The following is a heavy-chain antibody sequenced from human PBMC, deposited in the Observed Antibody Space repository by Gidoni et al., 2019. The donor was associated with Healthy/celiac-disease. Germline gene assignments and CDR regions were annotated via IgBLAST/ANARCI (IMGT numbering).Heavy chain of an antibody. J-gene: IGHJ3*02. CDR3: AGTSQVHYDILTGASHAFDI. CDR1: GFTFTSSA. D-gene: IGHD3-9*01. Sequence: QMQLVQSGPEVKKPGTSVQLSCKASGFTFTSSAVQWVRQARGQRLEWIGWIVVGSGNTNYAQKFQERVTITRDMSTSTAYMELSSLRSEDTAVYYCAGTSQVHYDILTGASHAFDIWGQGTMVTVSS. V-gene: IGHV1-58*01. CDR2: IVVGSGNT.